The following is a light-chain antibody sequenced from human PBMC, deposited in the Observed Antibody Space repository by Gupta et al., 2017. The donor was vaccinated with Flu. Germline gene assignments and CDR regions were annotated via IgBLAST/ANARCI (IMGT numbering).Light chain of an antibody. CDR1: SSDIGAYKY. CDR2: EVT. V-gene: IGLV2-8*01. CDR3: SSHTVSDTFV. Sequence: QSALTQPPPASGSPGQSITISSTGTSSDIGAYKYVSWHQQHAGKAPKLIIYEVTKRPSGVPDRFSGSKSGNTASLTVSGLQAEDEGDYYCSSHTVSDTFVFGTGTTVTVL. J-gene: IGLJ1*01.